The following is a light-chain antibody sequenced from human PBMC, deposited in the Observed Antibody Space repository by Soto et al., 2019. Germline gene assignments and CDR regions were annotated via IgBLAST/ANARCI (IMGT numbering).Light chain of an antibody. CDR1: QSVNSN. CDR3: QQYNTWPRT. V-gene: IGKV3-15*01. Sequence: EIVMTQSPSTLSVSPGERATLSCRASQSVNSNLAWYQQKPGQAPRLLIYGASSRATGIPARFSGSGSGTEFTLTLISLQSEDFAVYYCQQYNTWPRTFGQGTKG. J-gene: IGKJ1*01. CDR2: GAS.